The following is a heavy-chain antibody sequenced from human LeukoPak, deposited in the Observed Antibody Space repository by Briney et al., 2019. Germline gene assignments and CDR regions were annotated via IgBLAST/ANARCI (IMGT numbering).Heavy chain of an antibody. CDR1: GGSITSGSYY. CDR2: IYTSGST. J-gene: IGHJ4*02. D-gene: IGHD1-26*01. V-gene: IGHV4-61*02. CDR3: ASGYNGNYILGQ. Sequence: SQTLSLTCTVSGGSITSGSYYWSWIRQPAGKGLEWIGRIYTSGSTDYNPSLKSRVTISVDTSKNQFSLKLTSVTAADTAVYYCASGYNGNYILGQWGQGTLVTVSS.